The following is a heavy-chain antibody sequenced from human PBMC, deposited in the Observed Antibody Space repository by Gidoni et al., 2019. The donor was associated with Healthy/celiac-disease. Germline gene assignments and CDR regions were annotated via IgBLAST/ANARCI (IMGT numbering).Heavy chain of an antibody. Sequence: EVRLLESGGGLVQPGGSLRVSCAASGFTFSSYAMSCVRQAQGKGLEWVSAISGSGGSTYYADSVKGRFTISRDNSKNTLYLQMNSLRAEDTAVYYCAKTSYGSVSPYVWGQGTTVTVSS. J-gene: IGHJ6*02. V-gene: IGHV3-23*01. D-gene: IGHD3-10*01. CDR3: AKTSYGSVSPYV. CDR2: ISGSGGST. CDR1: GFTFSSYA.